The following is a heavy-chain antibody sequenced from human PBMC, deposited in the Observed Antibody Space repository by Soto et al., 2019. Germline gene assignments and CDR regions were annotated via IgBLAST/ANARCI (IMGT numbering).Heavy chain of an antibody. CDR1: GYTFSGYY. Sequence: ASVKVSCRASGYTFSGYYIHWLRQAPGQGLEWMGWINPNSGGTNYAQKFQGRVTVTRDTPTSTAYMELSRLTSDDTAVYYCARSLTEGYCTITGCYTRPLYGMDVWGQGTTVTVSS. D-gene: IGHD2-2*02. V-gene: IGHV1-2*02. CDR3: ARSLTEGYCTITGCYTRPLYGMDV. J-gene: IGHJ6*02. CDR2: INPNSGGT.